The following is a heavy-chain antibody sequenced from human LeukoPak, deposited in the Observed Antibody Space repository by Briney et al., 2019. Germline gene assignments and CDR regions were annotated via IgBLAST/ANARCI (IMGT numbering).Heavy chain of an antibody. D-gene: IGHD1-26*01. CDR3: ARDGSGSYGQGTFDI. J-gene: IGHJ3*02. Sequence: GGSLRLSCAASGFTFSSHWYWMHWVRQAPGKGLEWVSFISTSGRTIYYADSVKGRFTISRDNAKNSLSLQMNSLRAEDTAVYYCARDGSGSYGQGTFDIWGQGTMVTVSS. CDR1: GFTFSSHWYW. V-gene: IGHV3-48*04. CDR2: ISTSGRTI.